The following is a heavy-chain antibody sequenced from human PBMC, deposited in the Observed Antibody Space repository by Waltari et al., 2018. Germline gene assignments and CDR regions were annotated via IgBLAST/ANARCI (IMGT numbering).Heavy chain of an antibody. V-gene: IGHV3-53*01. D-gene: IGHD6-19*01. Sequence: EVQLVESGGGLIQPGGSLRLSCAASGFIVSSNYMSWVRQAPGRGLEWVSLIYSGCSTYYADSVKGRFTISRDNSKNTLYLQMDSLSVEDTAVYYCARWQQWPVRAFDYWGQGTLVTVSS. CDR3: ARWQQWPVRAFDY. CDR1: GFIVSSNY. CDR2: IYSGCST. J-gene: IGHJ4*02.